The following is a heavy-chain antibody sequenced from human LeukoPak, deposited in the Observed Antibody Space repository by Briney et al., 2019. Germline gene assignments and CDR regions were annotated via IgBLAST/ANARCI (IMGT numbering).Heavy chain of an antibody. CDR2: ISAYNGNT. D-gene: IGHD2-15*01. V-gene: IGHV1-18*01. Sequence: GASVKVSCKASGYTFTSYGISWVRQAPGQGLEWMGWISAYNGNTNYAQKLQGRVTMTTDTSTSTAYMELRSLRSDDTAVYYCARELEEYCSGGSCYAYFDYWGQGTLVTVSS. CDR1: GYTFTSYG. J-gene: IGHJ4*02. CDR3: ARELEEYCSGGSCYAYFDY.